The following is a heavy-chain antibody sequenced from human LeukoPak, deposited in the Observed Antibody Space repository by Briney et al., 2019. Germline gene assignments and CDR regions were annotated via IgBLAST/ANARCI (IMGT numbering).Heavy chain of an antibody. CDR3: ARLRAPYSSGRIRYYYYYMDV. V-gene: IGHV4-4*09. Sequence: SETLSLTCTVSGGSISSYYWSWIRQPPGKGLEWIGYIYTSGSTNYNPSLKSRVTISVDTSKNQFSLKLSSVTAADTAVYYCARLRAPYSSGRIRYYYYYMDVWGKGTTVTVSS. D-gene: IGHD6-19*01. CDR2: IYTSGST. CDR1: GGSISSYY. J-gene: IGHJ6*03.